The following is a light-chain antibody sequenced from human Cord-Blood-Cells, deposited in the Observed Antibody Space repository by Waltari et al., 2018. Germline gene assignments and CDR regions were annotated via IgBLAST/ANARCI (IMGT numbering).Light chain of an antibody. Sequence: QSALTQPASVSGSPGQSITISCTGTSSDVGSYNLVSWYQQHPGKAPKLMIYDGSKRPSGVSKRFSGSKSGNTASLTISGLQAEDEADYYCCSYAGSSTYGFGTGTKVTVL. V-gene: IGLV2-23*01. J-gene: IGLJ1*01. CDR3: CSYAGSSTYG. CDR1: SSDVGSYNL. CDR2: DGS.